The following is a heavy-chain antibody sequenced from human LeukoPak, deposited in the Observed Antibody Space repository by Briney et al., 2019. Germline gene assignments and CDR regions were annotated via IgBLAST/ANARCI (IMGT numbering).Heavy chain of an antibody. J-gene: IGHJ3*02. CDR3: TTGRYYYGSGSYDGFDI. V-gene: IGHV3-15*01. CDR1: GFIFSNAW. CDR2: IKSKTDGGTT. Sequence: PGGSLRLSCAASGFIFSNAWMSWVRQAPGKGLEWVGRIKSKTDGGTTDYAAPVKGRFTISRDDSKTALYLQMNSLKTEDTAVYYCTTGRYYYGSGSYDGFDIWGQGTMVTVSS. D-gene: IGHD3-10*01.